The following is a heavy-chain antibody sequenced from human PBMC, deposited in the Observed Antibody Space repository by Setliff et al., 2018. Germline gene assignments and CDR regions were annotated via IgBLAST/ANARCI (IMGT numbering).Heavy chain of an antibody. D-gene: IGHD1-26*01. CDR2: ISPSGST. CDR1: GASITSGGFY. Sequence: SETLSLTCSVSGASITSGGFYWTWIRQPAGKGLEWIGHISPSGSTTYNPSVKSRVTISLDTSKNYFSLKLDSVTVADTALYYCARSPSSGAYWNPRPFYSDYWARGTLVTVSS. J-gene: IGHJ4*02. V-gene: IGHV4-61*09. CDR3: ARSPSSGAYWNPRPFYSDY.